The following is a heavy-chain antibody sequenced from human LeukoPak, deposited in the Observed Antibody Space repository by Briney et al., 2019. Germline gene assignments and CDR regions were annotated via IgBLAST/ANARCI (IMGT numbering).Heavy chain of an antibody. CDR3: ARAEYYYDSGGFYYGGYYYYMDV. Sequence: GGSLRLSCAASGFTFSDFYMSWIRQAPGKGLVWVSRINSDMTSTSYADSVKGRFIISRDNAKNTLYLQMNSLRAEDTAVYYCARAEYYYDSGGFYYGGYYYYMDVWGKGTTVTISS. V-gene: IGHV3-74*01. D-gene: IGHD3-22*01. CDR2: INSDMTST. CDR1: GFTFSDFY. J-gene: IGHJ6*03.